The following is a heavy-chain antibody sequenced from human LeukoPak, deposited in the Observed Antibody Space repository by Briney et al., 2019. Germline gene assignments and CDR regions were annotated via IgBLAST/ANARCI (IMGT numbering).Heavy chain of an antibody. CDR3: AREVVVGATGEDRFDP. J-gene: IGHJ5*02. D-gene: IGHD1-26*01. CDR2: IYYSGST. CDR1: GGSISSYY. Sequence: SETLSLTCTVSGGSISSYYWSWIRQPPGKGREWIGYIYYSGSTNYNPSLKSRVTISVDTSKNQFSLNLSSVTAADTAVYYCAREVVVGATGEDRFDPWGQGTLVTVSS. V-gene: IGHV4-59*01.